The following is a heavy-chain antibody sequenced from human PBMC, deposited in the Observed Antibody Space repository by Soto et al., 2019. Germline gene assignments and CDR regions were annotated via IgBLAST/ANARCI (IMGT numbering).Heavy chain of an antibody. V-gene: IGHV1-69*12. CDR3: ARHLGGNHYYYGMDV. CDR2: IIPIFGTA. D-gene: IGHD3-16*01. CDR1: GGTFSSYA. Sequence: QVQLVQSGAEVKKPGSSVKVSCKASGGTFSSYAISWVRQAPGQGLEWMGGIIPIFGTADYAQKFQGRVTITADDFTSTAYLDLSSLRSAHTAVYYCARHLGGNHYYYGMDVWGQGTTVTVSS. J-gene: IGHJ6*02.